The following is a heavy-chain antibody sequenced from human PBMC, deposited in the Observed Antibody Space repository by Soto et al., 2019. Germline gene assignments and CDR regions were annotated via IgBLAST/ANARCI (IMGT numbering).Heavy chain of an antibody. CDR2: MNPNSGNT. V-gene: IGHV1-8*01. J-gene: IGHJ4*02. Sequence: ASVKVSCKASGYTFTSYDINWVRQATGQGLEWMGWMNPNSGNTGYAQKFQGRVTMTRNTSISTAYMELSSLRSEDTAVYYCARGVAVAGTFWYDYWGQGTLVTVSS. D-gene: IGHD6-19*01. CDR1: GYTFTSYD. CDR3: ARGVAVAGTFWYDY.